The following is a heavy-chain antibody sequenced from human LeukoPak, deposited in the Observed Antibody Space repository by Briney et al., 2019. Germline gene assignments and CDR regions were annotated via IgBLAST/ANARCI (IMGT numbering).Heavy chain of an antibody. J-gene: IGHJ4*02. CDR1: GFTFSSYA. CDR2: ISGSGGST. D-gene: IGHD5-24*01. V-gene: IGHV3-23*01. CDR3: AKDHGGERWLQFVSGTFDY. Sequence: GGSLRLSCAASGFTFSSYAMSWVRQAPGKGLEWVSAISGSGGSTCYADSVKGRFTISRDNSKNTLYLQMNSLRAEDTAVYYCAKDHGGERWLQFVSGTFDYWGQGTLVTVSS.